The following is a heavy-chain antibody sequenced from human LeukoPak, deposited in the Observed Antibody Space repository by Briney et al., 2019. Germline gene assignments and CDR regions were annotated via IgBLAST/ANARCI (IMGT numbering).Heavy chain of an antibody. CDR1: GFTFSSYS. CDR2: INHSGSP. V-gene: IGHV4-34*01. Sequence: GSLRLSCAASGFTFSSYSMNWVRQSPGKGLEWIGEINHSGSPNSNPSLKSRVTISADTSKNQFSLKMISVTAADTAVYYCARGFRHSFKALIPLGFDFWGQGNLVTVSP. J-gene: IGHJ4*02. D-gene: IGHD7-27*01. CDR3: ARGFRHSFKALIPLGFDF.